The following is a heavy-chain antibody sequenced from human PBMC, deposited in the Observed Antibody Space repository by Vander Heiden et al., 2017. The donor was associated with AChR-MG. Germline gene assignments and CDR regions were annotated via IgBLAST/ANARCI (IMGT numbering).Heavy chain of an antibody. D-gene: IGHD3-22*01. CDR1: GGSLSSYY. Sequence: QVQLQESGPGLVKPSETLSLTCTVSGGSLSSYYWSWIRQPPGKGLEWIGYIYYSGSTNYKKSLKRRVTISVDTSKNQFSRKLSSVTAAETAVYYCAREAKTDDDSSGSNWFDPWGQGTLVTVSS. CDR3: AREAKTDDDSSGSNWFDP. CDR2: IYYSGST. J-gene: IGHJ5*02. V-gene: IGHV4-59*01.